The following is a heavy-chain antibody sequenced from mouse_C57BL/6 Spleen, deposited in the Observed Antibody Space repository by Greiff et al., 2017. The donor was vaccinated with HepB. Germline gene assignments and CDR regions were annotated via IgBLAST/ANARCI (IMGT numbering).Heavy chain of an antibody. Sequence: VQLQQSGPELVKPGASVKISCKASGYSFTDYNMNWVKQSNGKSLEWIGVINPNYGTTSYNQKFKGKATLTVDQSSSTAYMQLNSLTSEDSAVYYWSRLITTVVARYFDVWGTGTTVTVSS. D-gene: IGHD1-1*01. CDR3: SRLITTVVARYFDV. CDR1: GYSFTDYN. J-gene: IGHJ1*03. CDR2: INPNYGTT. V-gene: IGHV1-39*01.